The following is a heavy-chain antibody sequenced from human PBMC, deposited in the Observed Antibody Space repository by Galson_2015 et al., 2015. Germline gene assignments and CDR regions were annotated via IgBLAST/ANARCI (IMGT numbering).Heavy chain of an antibody. CDR2: INPNSGDT. V-gene: IGHV1-2*06. CDR1: GYSFTDNY. D-gene: IGHD1-26*01. CDR3: ARAKSGIQYPYYNGSDV. Sequence: SVKVSCKASGYSFTDNYVHWVRQAPGQGLEWMGRINPNSGDTDYSQKFQGRITVTGDASTSTAYVEMSSLRSDDTAVYYCARAKSGIQYPYYNGSDVWGQGTPVTVSS. J-gene: IGHJ6*02.